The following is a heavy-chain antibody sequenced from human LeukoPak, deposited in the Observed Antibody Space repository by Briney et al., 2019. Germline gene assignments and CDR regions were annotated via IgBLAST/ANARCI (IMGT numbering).Heavy chain of an antibody. CDR3: ARVTPPLYDSSGYPSGHEYYFDY. D-gene: IGHD3-22*01. J-gene: IGHJ4*02. CDR2: ISGSGGER. Sequence: GGSLRLSCAASGFTFSNYGMSWVRQAPGKGLQWVSGISGSGGERYYTESVKGRFTISRDNSKNTLYLQMNSLRAEDTAVYYCARVTPPLYDSSGYPSGHEYYFDYWGQGTLVTVSS. V-gene: IGHV3-23*01. CDR1: GFTFSNYG.